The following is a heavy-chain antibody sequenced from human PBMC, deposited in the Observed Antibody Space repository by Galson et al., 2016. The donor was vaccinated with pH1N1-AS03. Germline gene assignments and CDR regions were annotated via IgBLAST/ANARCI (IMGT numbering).Heavy chain of an antibody. CDR3: AKDQSHIIPLSGALS. Sequence: SLRLSCAASGFSFGDFALHWVRQAPGKGLEWVSSISGSGISTYYADSVKGRFTISRDNSRNTVYLQMNSLRVEDTATYYCAKDQSHIIPLSGALSWGQGTLVTVSS. CDR1: GFSFGDFA. D-gene: IGHD3-3*01. V-gene: IGHV3-23*01. CDR2: ISGSGIST. J-gene: IGHJ5*02.